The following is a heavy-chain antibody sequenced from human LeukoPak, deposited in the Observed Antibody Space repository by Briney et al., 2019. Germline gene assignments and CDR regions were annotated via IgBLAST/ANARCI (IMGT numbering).Heavy chain of an antibody. Sequence: ASVKVSCKASGYTFTSYGISWVRQAPGQGLEWMGWISAYNGNTNYAQKLQGRVTMTTDTSASTAYMELSSLRSEDTAVYYCARAVLSGWLTTFDYWGQGTLVTVSS. CDR3: ARAVLSGWLTTFDY. CDR1: GYTFTSYG. J-gene: IGHJ4*02. V-gene: IGHV1-18*01. CDR2: ISAYNGNT. D-gene: IGHD6-19*01.